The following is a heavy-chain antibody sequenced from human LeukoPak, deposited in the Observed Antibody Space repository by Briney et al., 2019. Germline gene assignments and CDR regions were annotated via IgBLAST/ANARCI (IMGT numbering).Heavy chain of an antibody. Sequence: SETLSLTCAVYGGSFSGYYWSWIRQPPGKGLEWIGEINHSGSTNYNPSLKSRVTISVDTSKNQFSLKLSSMTAADTAVYYCARAVLWGYCSSTSCYNWFDPWGQGTLVTVSS. V-gene: IGHV4-34*01. CDR3: ARAVLWGYCSSTSCYNWFDP. J-gene: IGHJ5*02. CDR2: INHSGST. D-gene: IGHD2-2*01. CDR1: GGSFSGYY.